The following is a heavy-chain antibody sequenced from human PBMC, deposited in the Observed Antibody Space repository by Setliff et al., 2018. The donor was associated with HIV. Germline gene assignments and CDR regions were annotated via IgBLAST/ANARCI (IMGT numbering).Heavy chain of an antibody. CDR2: INHSGST. J-gene: IGHJ6*03. V-gene: IGHV4-34*01. D-gene: IGHD3-3*01. CDR1: GGSFSVYY. Sequence: PSETLSLTCAVYGGSFSVYYWSWIRQPPGKGLGWIGEINHSGSTNYNPSLKSRVTISVDTSKNQFSLKLSSVTAADTAVYYCARGASMIFGVVIPFSFYYYMDVWGKGTTVTVSS. CDR3: ARGASMIFGVVIPFSFYYYMDV.